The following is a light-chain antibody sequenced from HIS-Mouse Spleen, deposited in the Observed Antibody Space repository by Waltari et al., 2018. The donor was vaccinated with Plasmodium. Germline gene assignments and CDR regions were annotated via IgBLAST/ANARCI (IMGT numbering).Light chain of an antibody. CDR3: QQHNSDLLT. V-gene: IGKV1-27*01. Sequence: LHIPQSTSSLSASVGDRLTITCRATQGISNYLAWSQQKPGKVPKLLIYAASSLQSGVPSRFSGSGSGTDFTLTISSLQPEDVATYYCQQHNSDLLTFGGGTKVEIK. CDR2: AAS. J-gene: IGKJ4*01. CDR1: QGISNY.